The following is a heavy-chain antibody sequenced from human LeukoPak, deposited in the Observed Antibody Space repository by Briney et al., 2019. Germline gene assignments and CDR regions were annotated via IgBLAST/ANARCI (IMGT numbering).Heavy chain of an antibody. J-gene: IGHJ4*02. Sequence: SETLSLTCTVSGGSISSYYWSWIRQPPGKGLEWIGYIYYSGSTNYNPSLKSRVTISVDTSRNQFSLKLSSVTAADTAVYYCARLDEYSGADYWGQGTLVTVSS. CDR2: IYYSGST. V-gene: IGHV4-59*08. D-gene: IGHD6-6*01. CDR1: GGSISSYY. CDR3: ARLDEYSGADY.